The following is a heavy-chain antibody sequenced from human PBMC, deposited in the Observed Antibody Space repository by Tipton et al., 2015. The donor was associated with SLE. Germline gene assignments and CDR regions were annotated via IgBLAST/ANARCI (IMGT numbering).Heavy chain of an antibody. CDR3: ARWIPLTGINV. D-gene: IGHD5-18*01. CDR2: INHGGST. CDR1: GESFGGYY. J-gene: IGHJ6*02. Sequence: TLSLTCSIYGESFGGYYWSWIRQPPGKGLEWIGEINHGGSTNYNPSLKSRVTISVDTSKNQFSLKLTSVTAADTAGYYCARWIPLTGINVWGQGATVTVSS. V-gene: IGHV4-34*01.